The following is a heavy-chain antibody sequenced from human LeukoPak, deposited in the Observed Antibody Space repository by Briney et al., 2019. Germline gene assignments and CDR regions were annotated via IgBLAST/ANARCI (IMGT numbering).Heavy chain of an antibody. Sequence: SETLSLTCTVSGGSISSYYWSWIRQPAGRGLEWIGRIYTSGSTNYNPSLKSRVTMSVDTSKNQFSLRLSSVTAADPAVYYCARVRTYYDILTGYSDNAFDIWGQGTMVTVSS. CDR3: ARVRTYYDILTGYSDNAFDI. CDR2: IYTSGST. CDR1: GGSISSYY. J-gene: IGHJ3*02. V-gene: IGHV4-4*07. D-gene: IGHD3-9*01.